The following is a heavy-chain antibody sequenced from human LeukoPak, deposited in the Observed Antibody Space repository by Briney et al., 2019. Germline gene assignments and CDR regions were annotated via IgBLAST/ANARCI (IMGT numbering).Heavy chain of an antibody. Sequence: GGSLRLSCTVSGFTVSSNSMSWVRQAPGKGLEWVSFIYSDNTHYSDSVKGRFTISRDNSKNMLYLQMNSLRAEDTAVYYCAKESVGYDSSGYSDYWGQGTLVTVSS. V-gene: IGHV3-53*01. CDR2: IYSDNT. CDR3: AKESVGYDSSGYSDY. CDR1: GFTVSSNS. J-gene: IGHJ4*02. D-gene: IGHD3-22*01.